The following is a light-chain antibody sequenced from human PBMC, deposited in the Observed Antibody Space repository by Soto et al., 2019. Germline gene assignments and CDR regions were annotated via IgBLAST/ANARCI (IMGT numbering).Light chain of an antibody. V-gene: IGKV3-20*01. J-gene: IGKJ2*01. Sequence: IVLTQSPGTLSLSPGERATLSCRASQSVRSSFLAWYQQKPGQAPRLLIYPASSRATGIPDRFSGSGSGTDFTLSISLMESEEFAVYYCQQYDSSARTFGQGSKREIK. CDR2: PAS. CDR1: QSVRSSF. CDR3: QQYDSSART.